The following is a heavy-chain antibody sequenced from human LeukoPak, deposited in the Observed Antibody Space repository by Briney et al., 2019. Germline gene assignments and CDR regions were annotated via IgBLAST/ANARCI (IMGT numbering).Heavy chain of an antibody. V-gene: IGHV3-74*01. Sequence: PGGSLRLSCAASGFTFSSSWMHWVRQAPGKGLVWVSRINSDGSRTSYADSVKGRFTISRDNAKNSLYLQMNSLRAEDTAVYYCARDLKDTAMVTTRGAFDIWGQGTMVTVSS. CDR2: INSDGSRT. D-gene: IGHD5-18*01. J-gene: IGHJ3*02. CDR1: GFTFSSSW. CDR3: ARDLKDTAMVTTRGAFDI.